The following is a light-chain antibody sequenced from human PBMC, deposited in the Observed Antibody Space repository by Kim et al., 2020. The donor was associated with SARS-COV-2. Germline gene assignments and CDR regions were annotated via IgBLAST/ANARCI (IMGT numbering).Light chain of an antibody. CDR3: QQANSFPLT. V-gene: IGKV1-12*01. J-gene: IGKJ4*01. CDR2: AAS. CDR1: QDISRW. Sequence: ASVGDRVTITCRASQDISRWLAWYQQKPGKAPNLLIYAASLLQSGVPSRFSGSGSGTDFTLTISSLQPEDFATYYCQQANSFPLTFGGGTKAEI.